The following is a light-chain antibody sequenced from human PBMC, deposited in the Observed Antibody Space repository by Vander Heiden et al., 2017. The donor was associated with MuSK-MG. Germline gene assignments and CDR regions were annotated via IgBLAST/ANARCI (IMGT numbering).Light chain of an antibody. CDR2: GAS. CDR3: QQFYGPPPT. CDR1: QSLFYSSNNKNY. Sequence: EIVITPSTDALAVSPGERANVNCKYSQSLFYSSNNKNYLAWYQQKPGQPPKLLIYGASTLESGVPYRFSGSGSGADFTLTISCLQSEDVAVYYCQQFYGPPPTFGGGTKVEIK. J-gene: IGKJ4*02. V-gene: IGKV4-1*01.